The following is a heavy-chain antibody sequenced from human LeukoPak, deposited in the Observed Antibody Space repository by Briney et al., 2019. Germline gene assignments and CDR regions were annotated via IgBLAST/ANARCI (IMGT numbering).Heavy chain of an antibody. CDR2: INRSGST. J-gene: IGHJ6*03. D-gene: IGHD2-2*01. CDR1: GGSFSGYY. CDR3: ARGPRFCSSTSCFMDV. Sequence: SETLSLTCALYGGSFSGYYWSWIRQPPGKGLEWIGEINRSGSTNYNPSLKSRVTISVDTSKNQFSLKLSSVTAADTAVYYCARGPRFCSSTSCFMDVWGKGTTVTVSS. V-gene: IGHV4-34*01.